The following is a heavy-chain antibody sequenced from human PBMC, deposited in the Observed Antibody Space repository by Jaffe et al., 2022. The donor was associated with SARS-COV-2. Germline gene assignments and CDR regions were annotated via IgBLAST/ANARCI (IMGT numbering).Heavy chain of an antibody. CDR1: GFTFGDYG. V-gene: IGHV3-49*03. J-gene: IGHJ4*02. D-gene: IGHD6-13*01. CDR3: TYQQMGYY. CDR2: IRSKIYGGTT. Sequence: VQLVESGGGSVQPGRSLRLSCKASGFTFGDYGVSWFRQAPGKGLEWVGFIRSKIYGGTTEYAASVKGRFTVSRDDSKSFAYLQMNSLKTEDTAMYYCTYQQMGYYWGQGTLVTVSS.